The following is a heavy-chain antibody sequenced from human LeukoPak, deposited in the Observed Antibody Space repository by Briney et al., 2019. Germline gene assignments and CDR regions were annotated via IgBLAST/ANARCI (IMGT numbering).Heavy chain of an antibody. D-gene: IGHD1-26*01. CDR2: IYYSGST. V-gene: IGHV4-39*01. CDR1: GGSISSYY. J-gene: IGHJ4*02. CDR3: ARLVVPIVGATHFDY. Sequence: PSETLSLTCTVSGGSISSYYWGWIRQPPGKGLEWIGSIYYSGSTYYNPSLKSRVTISVDTSKNQFSLKLSSVTAADTAVYYCARLVVPIVGATHFDYWGQGTLVTVSS.